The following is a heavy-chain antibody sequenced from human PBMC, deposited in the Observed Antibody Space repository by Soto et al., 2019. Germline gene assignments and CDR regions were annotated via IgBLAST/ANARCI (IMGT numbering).Heavy chain of an antibody. J-gene: IGHJ4*02. Sequence: QPPGQGLEWIGSVYYSGSTYYNPSLKSRVTISVDTSKNQFSLKLSSVTAADTAVYYCARHYYEILGYWGQGTLVTVSS. D-gene: IGHD3-22*01. CDR2: VYYSGST. V-gene: IGHV4-39*01. CDR3: ARHYYEILGY.